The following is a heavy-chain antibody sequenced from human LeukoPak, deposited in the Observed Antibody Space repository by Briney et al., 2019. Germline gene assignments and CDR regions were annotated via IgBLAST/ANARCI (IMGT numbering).Heavy chain of an antibody. D-gene: IGHD2-21*02. CDR3: ARDTGDSRTVAAYYFDY. Sequence: GGSLRLSCAASGFTFSSYSMNWVRQAPGKGLEWVSSISSSSSYIYYADSVKGRFTISRDSAKNSLYLQMNSLRAENTAVYYCARDTGDSRTVAAYYFDYWGQGTLVTVSS. J-gene: IGHJ4*02. CDR2: ISSSSSYI. V-gene: IGHV3-21*01. CDR1: GFTFSSYS.